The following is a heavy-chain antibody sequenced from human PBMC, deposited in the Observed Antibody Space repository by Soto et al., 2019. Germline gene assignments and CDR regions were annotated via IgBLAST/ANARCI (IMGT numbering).Heavy chain of an antibody. J-gene: IGHJ5*02. CDR1: GFTFSSYG. CDR2: ISYDGSNK. Sequence: GGSLRLSCAASGFTFSSYGMHWVRQAPGKGLEWVAVISYDGSNKYYADSVKGRFTISRDNSKNTLYLQMNSLRAEDTAVYYCAKLSVGSRDWFDPWGQGTLVTVSS. D-gene: IGHD1-26*01. CDR3: AKLSVGSRDWFDP. V-gene: IGHV3-30*18.